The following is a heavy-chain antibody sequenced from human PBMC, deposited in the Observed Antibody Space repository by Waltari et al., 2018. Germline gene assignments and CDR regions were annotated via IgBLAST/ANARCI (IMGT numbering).Heavy chain of an antibody. D-gene: IGHD2-8*02. CDR1: GFSFNNSA. CDR3: AKDGSASRLVRYYLDH. V-gene: IGHV3-33*06. Sequence: QVHLVESGGGVVQPGGSLRLSCAASGFSFNNSAMHWVRQSPGKGLEWVAVVGHDGSYKFYADSVKRRFTISRDNSKNTLYFQMNSLRAEDTAMYYCAKDGSASRLVRYYLDHWGPGTLVTVSS. J-gene: IGHJ4*02. CDR2: VGHDGSYK.